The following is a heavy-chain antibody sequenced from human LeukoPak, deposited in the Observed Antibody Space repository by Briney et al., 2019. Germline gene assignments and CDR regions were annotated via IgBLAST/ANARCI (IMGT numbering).Heavy chain of an antibody. Sequence: PGGSLRLSCAASGFTFSSYWMSWVRQAPGKGLEWVANIKQDGSEKYYVDSVKGRFTISRDNAKNSLYLQMNSLRAEDTAVYYCARDETMVTPLYYYYYMDVWGKGTTVTVSS. D-gene: IGHD5-18*01. J-gene: IGHJ6*03. CDR3: ARDETMVTPLYYYYYMDV. CDR2: IKQDGSEK. CDR1: GFTFSSYW. V-gene: IGHV3-7*01.